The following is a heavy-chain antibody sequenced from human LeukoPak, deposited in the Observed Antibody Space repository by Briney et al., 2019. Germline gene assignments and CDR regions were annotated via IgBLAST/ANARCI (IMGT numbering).Heavy chain of an antibody. CDR3: AREAKSYYYDSSGYYSEALYFDY. Sequence: SETLSLTCTVYGGSISSGSYYWSWIRQPAGKGLEWIGRIYTSGNTNYNPSLKSRVTISVDTSKNQFSLKLSSVTAADTAVYYCAREAKSYYYDSSGYYSEALYFDYWGQGTLVTVSS. J-gene: IGHJ4*02. CDR1: GGSISSGSYY. V-gene: IGHV4-61*02. CDR2: IYTSGNT. D-gene: IGHD3-22*01.